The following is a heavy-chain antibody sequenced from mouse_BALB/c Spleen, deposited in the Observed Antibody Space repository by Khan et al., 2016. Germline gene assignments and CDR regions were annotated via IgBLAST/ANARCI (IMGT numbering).Heavy chain of an antibody. CDR2: ISDSGST. CDR3: DRYHYGSSWFDC. Sequence: VQLKESGPSLVKPSQTLSLTCSVTGDSITSGYWNWIRKFPGNKLEYMGYISDSGSTYYNPSLKSRISITRDTSKNQYYLQLNSVTTEDTATYYCDRYHYGSSWFDCWRQGTTLTVSS. CDR1: GDSITSGY. J-gene: IGHJ2*01. D-gene: IGHD1-1*01. V-gene: IGHV3-8*02.